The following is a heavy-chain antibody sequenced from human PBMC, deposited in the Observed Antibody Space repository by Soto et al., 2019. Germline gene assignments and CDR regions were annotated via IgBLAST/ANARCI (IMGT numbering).Heavy chain of an antibody. D-gene: IGHD4-17*01. J-gene: IGHJ4*02. CDR3: ARGRDYGGDIDY. Sequence: QVQLQESGPGRVKPSQTLSLTCTVSGGSISSGDYYWTWIRQPPGKGLEWIGYIYYSGSTYYNPSLKSRVTISVDTSNNQFSLKLSSVTAADTAVYYCARGRDYGGDIDYWGQGTLDTVSS. CDR2: IYYSGST. CDR1: GGSISSGDYY. V-gene: IGHV4-30-4*01.